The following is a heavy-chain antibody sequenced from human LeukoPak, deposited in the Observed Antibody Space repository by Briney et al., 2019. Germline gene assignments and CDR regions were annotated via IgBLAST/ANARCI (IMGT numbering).Heavy chain of an antibody. CDR2: ISSNGDST. CDR1: GFSFSSYA. V-gene: IGHV3-64D*09. J-gene: IGHJ4*02. CDR3: VKDRYVDY. D-gene: IGHD3-16*01. Sequence: GGSLRLSRSFSGFSFSSYAMHWVRQAPGKGLEYVSSISSNGDSTYDADSVKGRFTISRDNSKNTLFLQMSSLRAEDTAVYYCVKDRYVDYWGQGTLVTVS.